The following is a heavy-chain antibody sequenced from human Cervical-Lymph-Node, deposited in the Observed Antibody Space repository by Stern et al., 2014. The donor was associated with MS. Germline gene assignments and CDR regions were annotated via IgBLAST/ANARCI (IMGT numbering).Heavy chain of an antibody. CDR2: ISAFGTSI. CDR1: GFSFSDYN. Sequence: EDQLVESGGGLVKPGGSLRLSCVGSGFSFSDYNMNWVRQAPGKGLETVSSISAFGTSIYYADSVKDRFTVSRDNAKNSLYLQMTSLRVEDTAVYYCAPSSPGYWGQGSLVTVSS. D-gene: IGHD2-2*01. V-gene: IGHV3-21*01. CDR3: APSSPGY. J-gene: IGHJ4*02.